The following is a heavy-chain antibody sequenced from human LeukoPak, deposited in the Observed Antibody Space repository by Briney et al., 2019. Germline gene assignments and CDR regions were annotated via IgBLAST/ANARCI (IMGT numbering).Heavy chain of an antibody. CDR3: AKDLMVRGIQAP. J-gene: IGHJ4*02. D-gene: IGHD3-10*01. V-gene: IGHV3-23*01. Sequence: GGSLRLSCAASGFTFSSYGMSWVRQAPGKGLEWVSAISGSGGSTYYADSVKGRFTISRDNSKNTLYLQMNSLRAEDTAVYYRAKDLMVRGIQAPWGQGTLVTVSS. CDR2: ISGSGGST. CDR1: GFTFSSYG.